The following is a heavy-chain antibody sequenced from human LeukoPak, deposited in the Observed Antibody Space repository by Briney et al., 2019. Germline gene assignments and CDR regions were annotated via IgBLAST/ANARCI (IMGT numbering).Heavy chain of an antibody. D-gene: IGHD3-22*01. V-gene: IGHV3-7*01. CDR1: GFTFSSYW. Sequence: GGSLRLSCAASGFTFSSYWMSWVRQAPGKGLEWVANIKQDGSEKYYVDSVKGRFTISRDNAKNSLYLQMNSLRAEDTAVYYCARDRPHYDSSGYYDYWGQGTLVTVSS. CDR2: IKQDGSEK. CDR3: ARDRPHYDSSGYYDY. J-gene: IGHJ4*02.